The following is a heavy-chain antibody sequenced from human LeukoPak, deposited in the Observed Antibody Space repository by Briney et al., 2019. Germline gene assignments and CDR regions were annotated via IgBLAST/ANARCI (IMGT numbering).Heavy chain of an antibody. CDR3: ARERHGSGSYYKPYDAFDI. J-gene: IGHJ3*02. Sequence: SETLSLTCAVYGGSFSGYYWSWIRQPPGKGLEWIGEINHSGSTNYNPSLKSRVTISVDTSKNQFSLKLSSVTAADTAVYYCARERHGSGSYYKPYDAFDIWGQGTMVTVSS. CDR2: INHSGST. D-gene: IGHD3-10*01. V-gene: IGHV4-34*01. CDR1: GGSFSGYY.